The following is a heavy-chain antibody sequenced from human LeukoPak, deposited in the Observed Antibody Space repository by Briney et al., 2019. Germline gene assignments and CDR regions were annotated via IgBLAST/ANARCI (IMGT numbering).Heavy chain of an antibody. D-gene: IGHD3-10*01. Sequence: GGSLRLSCAASGFTFSSYAMSWVRQAPGGGPEWVSAISGSGGSTYYADSVKGRFTISRDNSKNTLYLQMNSLRAEDTAVYYCAGKGCRITMVRGRLHYWGQGTLVTVSS. CDR2: ISGSGGST. CDR1: GFTFSSYA. V-gene: IGHV3-23*01. J-gene: IGHJ4*02. CDR3: AGKGCRITMVRGRLHY.